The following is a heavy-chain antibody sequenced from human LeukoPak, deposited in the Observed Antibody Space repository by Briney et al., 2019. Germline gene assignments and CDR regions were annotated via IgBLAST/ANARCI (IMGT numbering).Heavy chain of an antibody. V-gene: IGHV3-23*01. CDR3: AKAPSMYSSGWYPFDY. J-gene: IGHJ4*02. CDR1: GFTFSSYA. Sequence: GGSLRLSCAASGFTFSSYAMSWVRQAPGKGLEWVSDINGSGGSTYYAYSVKGRFSISRANSKNTLHLQMNSLRAEDTAVYYCAKAPSMYSSGWYPFDYWGQGTLVTVSS. D-gene: IGHD6-19*01. CDR2: INGSGGST.